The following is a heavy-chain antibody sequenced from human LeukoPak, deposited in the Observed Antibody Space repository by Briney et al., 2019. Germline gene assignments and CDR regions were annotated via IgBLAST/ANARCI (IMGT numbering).Heavy chain of an antibody. CDR1: GYTFTSYY. D-gene: IGHD5-18*01. J-gene: IGHJ4*02. CDR2: INPSGGST. Sequence: GASVKVSCKASGYTFTSYYMHWVRQAPGQGLEWMGIINPSGGSTSYAQKFQGRVTMTRDTSTSTVYMELSSLRSEDTAVYYCAFRGISYGYYYWGQGTLVTVSS. CDR3: AFRGISYGYYY. V-gene: IGHV1-46*01.